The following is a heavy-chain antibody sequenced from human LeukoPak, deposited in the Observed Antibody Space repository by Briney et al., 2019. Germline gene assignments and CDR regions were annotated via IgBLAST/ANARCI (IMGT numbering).Heavy chain of an antibody. CDR2: ISAYSGNT. D-gene: IGHD5-12*01. V-gene: IGHV1-18*01. CDR3: ARDLGSGVATIQDY. J-gene: IGHJ4*02. Sequence: GASVKVSCKASGYTFTSYGISWVRQAPGQGLEWMGWISAYSGNTNYAQKLQGRVTMTTDTSTSTAYMELRSLRSDDTAVYYCARDLGSGVATIQDYWGQGTLVTVPS. CDR1: GYTFTSYG.